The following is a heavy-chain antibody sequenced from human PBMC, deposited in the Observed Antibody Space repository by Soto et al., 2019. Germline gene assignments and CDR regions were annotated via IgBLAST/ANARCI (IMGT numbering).Heavy chain of an antibody. V-gene: IGHV1-18*04. Sequence: QVQLVQSGAEVKKPGASVKVSCKASGYTFTSYGISWVRQAPGQGLEWMGWISAYNGNTNYAQKLQGRVTMTTDTSTSTAYMELRSLRYDDTAVYYCAIGEWGGTPAEYFQHWGQGTLVTVSS. CDR1: GYTFTSYG. CDR3: AIGEWGGTPAEYFQH. CDR2: ISAYNGNT. D-gene: IGHD2-15*01. J-gene: IGHJ1*01.